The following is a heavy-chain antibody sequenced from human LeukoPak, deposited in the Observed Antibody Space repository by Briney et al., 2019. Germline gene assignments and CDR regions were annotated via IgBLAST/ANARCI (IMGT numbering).Heavy chain of an antibody. CDR1: RYSFTSYW. CDR2: IDPSDSYT. V-gene: IGHV5-10-1*01. D-gene: IGHD3-9*01. J-gene: IGHJ6*04. CDR3: ARHCLPVLRYFDWPSMDV. Sequence: ESLKISCHGSRYSFTSYWISWVRQRPGKGLEWMGRIDPSDSYTNYSPSFQGHVTISADKSISPAYLQWSSLKDSDTAMYYCARHCLPVLRYFDWPSMDVWGKGTTVTVSS.